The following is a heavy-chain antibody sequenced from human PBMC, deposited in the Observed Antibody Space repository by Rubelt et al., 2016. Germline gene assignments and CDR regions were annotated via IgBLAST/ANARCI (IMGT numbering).Heavy chain of an antibody. J-gene: IGHJ3*02. CDR3: ARVESSGRKTAVAFDI. Sequence: AMHWVRQAPGKGLEWVAVISYDGSNKYYADSVKGRFTIARDNSKNTLYLQMNSLRAEDTAVYYCARVESSGRKTAVAFDIWGQGTMVTVSS. D-gene: IGHD3-22*01. CDR2: ISYDGSNK. V-gene: IGHV3-30*04. CDR1: A.